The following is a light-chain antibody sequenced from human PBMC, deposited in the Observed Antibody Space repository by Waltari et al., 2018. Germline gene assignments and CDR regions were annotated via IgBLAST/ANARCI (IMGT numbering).Light chain of an antibody. V-gene: IGKV3-11*01. Sequence: EIVLRQSPAILSLSPGEDATPPGSATHRISEYLAWYQQKPGQPPRLLIHDASTRAYGVPARFSGSGFGTDFTLTISNLEHEDSAVYYCQQRIDWPPVSFGGGTKVEIK. CDR2: DAS. CDR1: HRISEY. J-gene: IGKJ4*01. CDR3: QQRIDWPPVS.